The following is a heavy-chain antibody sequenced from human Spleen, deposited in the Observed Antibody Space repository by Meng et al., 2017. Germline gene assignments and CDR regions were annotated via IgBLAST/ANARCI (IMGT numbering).Heavy chain of an antibody. J-gene: IGHJ4*02. CDR2: IYYSGGT. V-gene: IGHV4-61*01. D-gene: IGHD1-1*01. CDR3: ARGFKYYNWNDALDY. CDR1: GGSVSSGSYY. Sequence: SETLSLTCTVSGGSVSSGSYYWSWIRQPPGKGLEWIGYIYYSGGTNYNPSLKSRVTISVDTSKNQFSLKLSSVTAADTAVYYCARGFKYYNWNDALDYWGQGTLVTVSS.